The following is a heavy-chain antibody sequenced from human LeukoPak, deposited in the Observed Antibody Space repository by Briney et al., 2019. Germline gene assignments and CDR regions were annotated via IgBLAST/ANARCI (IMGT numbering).Heavy chain of an antibody. CDR1: GFTFSSYS. J-gene: IGHJ4*02. Sequence: PGGSLRLSCAASGFTFSSYSMNWVRQAPGKGLEWVSSISSSSSYIYYADSVKGRFTISRDDSKNTLYLQLDSLRVEDTAVYFCGRGGRWELTDYWGQGTLVTVSS. CDR2: ISSSSSYI. V-gene: IGHV3-21*04. D-gene: IGHD1-26*01. CDR3: GRGGRWELTDY.